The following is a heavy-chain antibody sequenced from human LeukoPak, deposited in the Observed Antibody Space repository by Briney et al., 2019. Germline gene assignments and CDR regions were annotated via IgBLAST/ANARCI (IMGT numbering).Heavy chain of an antibody. CDR3: AKGNYDILNGWDYFFDY. D-gene: IGHD3-9*01. V-gene: IGHV3-23*01. J-gene: IGHJ4*02. CDR2: IIGTGINT. CDR1: GFTFSSYA. Sequence: SGGSLRLSCAASGFTFSSYAMSWVRQAPGKGLEWVSTIIGTGINTHYADSVKGRFTISRDNSRYTLYLQMNSLRAEDTAIYYCAKGNYDILNGWDYFFDYWGQGTLVTVSS.